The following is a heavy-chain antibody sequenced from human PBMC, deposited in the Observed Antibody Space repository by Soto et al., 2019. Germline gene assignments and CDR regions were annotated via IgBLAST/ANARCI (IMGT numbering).Heavy chain of an antibody. V-gene: IGHV3-53*01. D-gene: IGHD3-10*01. CDR2: LYDLDGT. Sequence: DVQLVASGGGLMQPGESLRLSCAAFGFTVSGKKYVAWVRQAPGKGLEWVSALYDLDGTYYADSVKGRLTTSSDSSRTTVYLQMNDLRPDDTAVYSCATWHLREHAYDIWGQGTTVTVSS. CDR3: ATWHLREHAYDI. CDR1: GFTVSGKKY. J-gene: IGHJ3*02.